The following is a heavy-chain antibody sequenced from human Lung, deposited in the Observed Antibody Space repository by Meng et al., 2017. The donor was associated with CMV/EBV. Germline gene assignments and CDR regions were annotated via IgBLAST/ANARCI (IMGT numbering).Heavy chain of an antibody. CDR1: GGSVISGSYH. V-gene: IGHV4-61*01. Sequence: SETLSLXXSVSGGSVISGSYHWSWIRQSPGKGLQWIGYIHNSGSTKYNPSLKSRVTISVDTPKNQFSLRLRLVTAADTAVYYCARDVGYCSDGSCSDYWGQGXLVXVSS. CDR3: ARDVGYCSDGSCSDY. CDR2: IHNSGST. D-gene: IGHD2-15*01. J-gene: IGHJ4*02.